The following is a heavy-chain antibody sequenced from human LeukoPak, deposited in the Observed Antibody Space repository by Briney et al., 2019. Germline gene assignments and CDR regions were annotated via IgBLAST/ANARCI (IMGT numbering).Heavy chain of an antibody. CDR1: GYTFTDYY. J-gene: IGHJ3*02. D-gene: IGHD4-17*01. Sequence: ASVKVSCKASGYTFTDYYMHWVRQAPGQGLEWMGWINPSSGGTNYAQKFQGRVTMTRDTSISTAYMELSRLRSDDTAVYYCARGRDYGDYGAYAFDIWGQGTWSPSLQ. CDR3: ARGRDYGDYGAYAFDI. V-gene: IGHV1-2*02. CDR2: INPSSGGT.